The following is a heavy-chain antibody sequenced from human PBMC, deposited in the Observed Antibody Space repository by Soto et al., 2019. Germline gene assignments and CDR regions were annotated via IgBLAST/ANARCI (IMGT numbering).Heavy chain of an antibody. J-gene: IGHJ6*02. D-gene: IGHD6-19*01. CDR2: IRGSGGST. CDR3: AKELQQWLVLTFYYYYGMDV. V-gene: IGHV3-23*01. Sequence: PGESLSVSWTASGVTFGSYAMSWVRQATGKGLEWVSAIRGSGGSTYYADSVKGRFTISRDNSKNTLYLQMNSLRAEDTAVYYCAKELQQWLVLTFYYYYGMDVWGQGTTVTVSS. CDR1: GVTFGSYA.